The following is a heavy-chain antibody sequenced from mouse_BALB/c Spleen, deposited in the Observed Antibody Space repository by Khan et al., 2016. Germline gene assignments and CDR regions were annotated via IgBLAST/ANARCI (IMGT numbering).Heavy chain of an antibody. D-gene: IGHD2-10*02. J-gene: IGHJ1*01. V-gene: IGHV12-3*02. CDR2: ITHSGET. CDR3: AGDKYGYWYFDV. CDR1: GFSITSGYY. Sequence: VQLQESGPGLVKPSQSLFLACSITGFSITSGYYWIWIRQSPGKPLEWMGYITHSGETFYNPSLQSPISITRETSKNQFFLQLNSVTTEDTAMYYGAGDKYGYWYFDVWGAGTTVTVSS.